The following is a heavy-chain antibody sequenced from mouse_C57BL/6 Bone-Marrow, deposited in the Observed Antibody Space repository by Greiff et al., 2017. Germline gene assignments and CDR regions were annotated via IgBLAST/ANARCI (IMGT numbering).Heavy chain of an antibody. J-gene: IGHJ1*03. CDR3: ARSEYYSGNSYGYLDD. D-gene: IGHD1-1*01. CDR2: IYPRSGNT. V-gene: IGHV1-81*01. CDR1: GYTFTSYG. Sequence: VQLQQSGAELARPGASVKLSCKASGYTFTSYGISWVKQRTGQGLEWIGEIYPRSGNTYYNEKFKGKATLTADKSSSTAYMELRSLTSEDSAVXFCARSEYYSGNSYGYLDDWGTGTSVTVSS.